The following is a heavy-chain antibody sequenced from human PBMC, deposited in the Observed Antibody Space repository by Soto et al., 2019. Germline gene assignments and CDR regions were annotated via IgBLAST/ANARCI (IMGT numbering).Heavy chain of an antibody. CDR2: MSHDGRNK. V-gene: IGHV3-30*04. CDR3: ARDGRESQWLDFFDY. CDR1: GFTFSTYA. Sequence: QVQLVDSGGGVVQPERSLRLSCAASGFTFSTYAIHWVRLAPGTGLEWVAVMSHDGRNKYYAESVKGRFTISRDNSKNTLYLQINSLRPEDTAVYYCARDGRESQWLDFFDYWGKGTLVTVSS. J-gene: IGHJ4*02. D-gene: IGHD5-12*01.